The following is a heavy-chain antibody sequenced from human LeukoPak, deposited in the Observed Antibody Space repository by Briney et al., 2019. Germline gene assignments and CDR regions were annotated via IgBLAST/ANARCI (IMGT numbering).Heavy chain of an antibody. V-gene: IGHV4-30-4*01. CDR2: IYYSGST. CDR1: GGSISSGDYY. Sequence: SQTLSLTCTVSGGSISSGDYYWSWIRQPPGKGLEWIGYIYYSGSTYYNPSLKSRVTISVDTSKNQFSLKPSSVTAADTAVYYCAGAMIVVVKGDYFDYWGQGTLVTVSS. CDR3: AGAMIVVVKGDYFDY. J-gene: IGHJ4*02. D-gene: IGHD3-22*01.